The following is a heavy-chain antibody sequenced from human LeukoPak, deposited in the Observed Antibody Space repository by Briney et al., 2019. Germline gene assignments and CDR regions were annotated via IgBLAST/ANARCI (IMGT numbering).Heavy chain of an antibody. D-gene: IGHD2-15*01. CDR1: GFTFSSYE. J-gene: IGHJ2*01. CDR2: IISSGITI. V-gene: IGHV3-48*03. Sequence: PGGSLRLSCAASGFTFSSYEMNWVRQAPGKGLEWVSYIISSGITIYYADSVKGRFTISRDNAKNSLYLQMNSLRAEDTAVYYCARAYCSGGSCYGNFDLWGRGTQVTVSS. CDR3: ARAYCSGGSCYGNFDL.